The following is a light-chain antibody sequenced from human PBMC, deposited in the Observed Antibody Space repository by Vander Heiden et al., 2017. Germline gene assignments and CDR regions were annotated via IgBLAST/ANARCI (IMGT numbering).Light chain of an antibody. CDR2: SVS. V-gene: IGKV3-20*01. CDR3: QQYGSSPLT. CDR1: QSVTGSY. Sequence: DIVLTQSPGTLSLSPGERATLSCRASQSVTGSYLAWYQQKPGQAPRLLIYSVSSRATGSPDRFSGSGSETDFTLTISRLEPEDFAVYYCQQYGSSPLTFGGGTKVEIK. J-gene: IGKJ4*01.